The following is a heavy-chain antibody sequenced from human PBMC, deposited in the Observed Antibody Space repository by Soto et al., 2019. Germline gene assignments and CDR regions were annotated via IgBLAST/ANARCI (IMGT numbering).Heavy chain of an antibody. CDR3: ARESRYNWFDP. CDR1: GGSISIRDYY. V-gene: IGHV4-39*02. CDR2: VYYSGTT. Sequence: QMQLQESGPGLVKPSETLSLTCTVSGGSISIRDYYWGWIRQPPGKGLEWIGRVYYSGTTYYNPSLKSRVIISVDTYKNQFSLKVSSVTAADTAVYYCARESRYNWFDPWGQGTLVTVSS. J-gene: IGHJ5*02.